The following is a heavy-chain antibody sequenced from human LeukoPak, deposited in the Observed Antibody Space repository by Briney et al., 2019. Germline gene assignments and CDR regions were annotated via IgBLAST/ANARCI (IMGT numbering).Heavy chain of an antibody. CDR3: ARGAGYGSGGFV. D-gene: IGHD2-8*02. V-gene: IGHV1-46*01. Sequence: GASVKVSCKASGYTFTSYYMHWVRQAPGPGLEWMGIINPSGGSTSYAQKFQGRVAMTRDTSTSKVYMVLSSLISEDTAVYYCARGAGYGSGGFVWGQGTLVTVSS. J-gene: IGHJ4*02. CDR2: INPSGGST. CDR1: GYTFTSYY.